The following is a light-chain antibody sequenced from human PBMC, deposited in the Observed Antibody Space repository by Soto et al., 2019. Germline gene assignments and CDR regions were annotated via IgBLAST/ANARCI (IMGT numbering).Light chain of an antibody. CDR1: SSDVGGYNY. Sequence: QSALTQPASVSGSPGQSITISCTGTSSDVGGYNYVSWYQQHPGKAPKLMIYDVSERPSGVSDRFSASKSGNTASLIISGLQAEDEADYYCSSFTSDSSHDVFGSGTKVTVL. CDR2: DVS. CDR3: SSFTSDSSHDV. J-gene: IGLJ1*01. V-gene: IGLV2-14*01.